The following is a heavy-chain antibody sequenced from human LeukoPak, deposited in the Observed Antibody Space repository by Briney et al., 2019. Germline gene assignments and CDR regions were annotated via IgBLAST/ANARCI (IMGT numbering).Heavy chain of an antibody. CDR2: IDTASNT. J-gene: IGHJ6*02. CDR1: GFTFSSYD. D-gene: IGHD5-18*01. CDR3: TLSYGRGFNYYYGMDV. V-gene: IGHV3-13*01. Sequence: PGGSLRLSCAASGFTFSSYDMHWVRQVTGRGLEWVSAIDTASNTYYPGSVKGRFTISRGNAKNSVYLQMNSLRAGDTAVYYCTLSYGRGFNYYYGMDVWGQGTTVTVSS.